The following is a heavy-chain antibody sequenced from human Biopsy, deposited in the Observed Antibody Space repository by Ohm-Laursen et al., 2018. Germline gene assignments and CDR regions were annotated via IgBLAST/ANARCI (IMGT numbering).Heavy chain of an antibody. J-gene: IGHJ5*02. Sequence: TLSLTCTVSGGSVSSNTDYWAWLRRPPGKGLEWIGSIFYTGIIFYNPSLKSRISISINTSKNQFFLNLNSVTTSDTALYYCARHPTGFWFDPGGQGTLVIVS. CDR2: IFYTGII. V-gene: IGHV4-39*01. CDR3: ARHPTGFWFDP. CDR1: GGSVSSNTDY.